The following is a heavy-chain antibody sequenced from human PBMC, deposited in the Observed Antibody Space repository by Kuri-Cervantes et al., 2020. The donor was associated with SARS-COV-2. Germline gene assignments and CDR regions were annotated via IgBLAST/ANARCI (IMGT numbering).Heavy chain of an antibody. V-gene: IGHV3-30*04. D-gene: IGHD2-21*01. CDR3: AKDRVGVQDS. CDR1: GFTFSSCA. J-gene: IGHJ5*01. CDR2: ISYDGSSE. Sequence: LSLTCAASGFTFSSCAMHWVRLAPGKGLEWVAFISYDGSSEYYADSVRGRFTVSRDNSKNTPYLQVNSLRADDTAVYYCAKDRVGVQDSWGQGTQVTVSS.